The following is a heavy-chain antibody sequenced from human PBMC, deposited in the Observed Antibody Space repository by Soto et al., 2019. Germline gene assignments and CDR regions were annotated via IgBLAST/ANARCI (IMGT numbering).Heavy chain of an antibody. CDR3: ARQVITTTYFDY. CDR2: IYSGGST. Sequence: LRLSCAASGFTVSSNYISWVRQAPGKGLEWVSVIYSGGSTYYADSVKGRLTISRDNSKNTLYLQMNSLRAEDTAVYYCARQVITTTYFDYWGQGTLVPVSS. D-gene: IGHD3-22*01. CDR1: GFTVSSNY. J-gene: IGHJ4*02. V-gene: IGHV3-53*01.